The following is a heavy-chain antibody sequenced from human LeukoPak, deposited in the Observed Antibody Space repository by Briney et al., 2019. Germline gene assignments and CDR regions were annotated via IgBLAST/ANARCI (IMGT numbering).Heavy chain of an antibody. CDR1: GYSLTTYW. J-gene: IGHJ4*02. D-gene: IGHD6-25*01. Sequence: GGSLKISRKGSGYSLTTYWIGWVRPRPGKGVEWMGIIYPGDSDTRNSPSFEGQVTISADKSISTAYLQWSSLKTSDTAMYYCARREVSAALLYWGQGTLVTVPS. V-gene: IGHV5-51*01. CDR3: ARREVSAALLY. CDR2: IYPGDSDT.